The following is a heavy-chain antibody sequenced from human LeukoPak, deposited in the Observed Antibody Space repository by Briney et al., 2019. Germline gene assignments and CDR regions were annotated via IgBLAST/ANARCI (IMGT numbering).Heavy chain of an antibody. Sequence: GGSLRLSCTTSVFALDELGVVWVRQPAGKGVEGGGLIRRRAYCGASEYAAAVKGRFIISIEEPNSIAYLQMNSLKTEDTAVYYCSRNGLVDFDYWGQGSRVIVSP. CDR2: IRRRAYCGAS. V-gene: IGHV3-49*04. CDR3: SRNGLVDFDY. J-gene: IGHJ4*02. CDR1: VFALDELG.